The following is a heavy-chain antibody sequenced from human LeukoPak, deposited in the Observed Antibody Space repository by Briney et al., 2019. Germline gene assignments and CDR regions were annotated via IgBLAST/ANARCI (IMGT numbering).Heavy chain of an antibody. CDR3: ARGRGDFWSGPMGYYYYYMDV. V-gene: IGHV1-8*01. CDR1: GYTFTSYD. D-gene: IGHD3-3*01. Sequence: ASVTVSCKASGYTFTSYDINWVRQATGQGLEWMGWMNPNSGNTGYAQKFQGRVTMTRNTSISTAYMELSSLRSEDTAVYYCARGRGDFWSGPMGYYYYYMDVWGKGTTVTVSS. J-gene: IGHJ6*03. CDR2: MNPNSGNT.